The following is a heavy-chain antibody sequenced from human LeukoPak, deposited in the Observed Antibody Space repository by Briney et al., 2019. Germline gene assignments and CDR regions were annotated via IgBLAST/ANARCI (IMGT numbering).Heavy chain of an antibody. J-gene: IGHJ4*02. CDR1: GFTFDDYA. CDR3: AKDVVGATTVEYYFGY. D-gene: IGHD1-26*01. CDR2: ISWDGGST. V-gene: IGHV3-43D*03. Sequence: PGGSLRLSCAASGFTFDDYAMHWVRQAPGKGLEWVSLISWDGGSTYYADSVKGRFTISRDNSKNSLYLQMNSLRAEDTALYYCAKDVVGATTVEYYFGYWGQGTLVTVSS.